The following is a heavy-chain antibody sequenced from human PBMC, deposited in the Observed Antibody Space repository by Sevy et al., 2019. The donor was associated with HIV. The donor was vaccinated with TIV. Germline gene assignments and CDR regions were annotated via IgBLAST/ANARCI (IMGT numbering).Heavy chain of an antibody. Sequence: GGSLRLSCAASGFTFSAYSMNWVRQAPGKGLEWVSYISSSSGTIYYAESVKGQLTISRDNAKSSLYLQMNGLRAEDTAVYYCARAGGDCYSKNECWFVSWGQGTLVTVSS. CDR1: GFTFSAYS. D-gene: IGHD2-21*01. CDR2: ISSSSGTI. J-gene: IGHJ5*01. CDR3: ARAGGDCYSKNECWFVS. V-gene: IGHV3-48*01.